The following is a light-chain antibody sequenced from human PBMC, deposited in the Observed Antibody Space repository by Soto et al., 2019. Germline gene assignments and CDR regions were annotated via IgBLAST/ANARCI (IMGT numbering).Light chain of an antibody. V-gene: IGLV2-14*01. Sequence: QSALTQPASVSGSAGQSITISCTGTSSDVGGYNYVSWYQQHPGKAPKLIIYEVSNRPSGVSNRFSGSKSANTASLTISGLQAEDEADYYCSSYTSSSTWVFGGGTKVTVL. J-gene: IGLJ3*02. CDR1: SSDVGGYNY. CDR3: SSYTSSSTWV. CDR2: EVS.